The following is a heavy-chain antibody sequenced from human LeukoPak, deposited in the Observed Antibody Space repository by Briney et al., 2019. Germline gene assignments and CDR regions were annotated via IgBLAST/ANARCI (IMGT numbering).Heavy chain of an antibody. J-gene: IGHJ5*02. CDR2: INSDGSTT. CDR1: GFTLSNSW. D-gene: IGHD2/OR15-2a*01. Sequence: GSLRLSCAASGFTLSNSWIHWVRHAPGKGLVWVSRINSDGSTTTYADSVKGPFTISRDNANHTLYLQINSLTAADTAVYYCARAARADCTSPTCHSWLAPWGQGTQVTVSS. V-gene: IGHV3-74*01. CDR3: ARAARADCTSPTCHSWLAP.